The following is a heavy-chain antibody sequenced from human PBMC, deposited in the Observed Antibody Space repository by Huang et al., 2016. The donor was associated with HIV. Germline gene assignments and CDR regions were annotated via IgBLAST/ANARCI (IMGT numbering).Heavy chain of an antibody. CDR3: ARLDTARNYYYYGLDV. CDR2: IYPDDSDT. D-gene: IGHD5-18*01. CDR1: GYSFAKYW. V-gene: IGHV5-51*01. Sequence: EEQLVQSGAEVKKPGESLKISCEGSGYSFAKYWIGWVRQMPGKGLEWMGIIYPDDSDTRYSPSFQGQVSISADKSISTAYLQGSSRKASDTAMYYCARLDTARNYYYYGLDVWGQGTSVIVSS. J-gene: IGHJ6*02.